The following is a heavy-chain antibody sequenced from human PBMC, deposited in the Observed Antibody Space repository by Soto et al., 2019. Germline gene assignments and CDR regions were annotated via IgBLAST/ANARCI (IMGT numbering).Heavy chain of an antibody. CDR3: ARCIAVASEVDYHYHYGMDV. Sequence: PSETLSLTFALSGGSISSSNWWSWVRQPPGKGMKWIGEFYHSGSTNYNPSLKSRVTISVDKSKIQFSLKLSSVTAADTAVYYCARCIAVASEVDYHYHYGMDVWGQGTTVT. CDR1: GGSISSSNW. D-gene: IGHD6-19*01. J-gene: IGHJ6*02. V-gene: IGHV4-4*02. CDR2: FYHSGST.